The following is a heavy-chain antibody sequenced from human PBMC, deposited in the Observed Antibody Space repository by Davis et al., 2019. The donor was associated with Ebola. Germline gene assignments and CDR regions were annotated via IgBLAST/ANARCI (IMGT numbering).Heavy chain of an antibody. D-gene: IGHD5-12*01. CDR3: TRDPSYMATIRDWCFDY. CDR2: IRSKAYGGTT. Sequence: GESLKISCTASGFTFGDYAMSWVRQAPGKGLEWVGFIRSKAYGGTTEYAASVKGRFTISRDDSKSIAYLQMNSLKTEDTAVYYCTRDPSYMATIRDWCFDYWGQGTLVTVSS. J-gene: IGHJ4*02. CDR1: GFTFGDYA. V-gene: IGHV3-49*04.